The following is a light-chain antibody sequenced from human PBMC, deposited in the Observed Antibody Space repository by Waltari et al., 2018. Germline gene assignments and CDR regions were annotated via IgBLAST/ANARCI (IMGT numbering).Light chain of an antibody. J-gene: IGKJ4*01. CDR2: VSS. CDR3: QQLHTYPLT. Sequence: IQLTQSPSSLSASVGDRVTITCRASQDIAGYLAWYQQKPGKAPNLLIYVSSTLQSWVPSRFSGSGSGTVFTLTISSLQPEDFATYYCQQLHTYPLTFGGGTTVDI. CDR1: QDIAGY. V-gene: IGKV1-9*01.